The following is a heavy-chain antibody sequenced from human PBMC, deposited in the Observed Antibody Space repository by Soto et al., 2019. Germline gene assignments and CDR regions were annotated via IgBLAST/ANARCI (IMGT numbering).Heavy chain of an antibody. CDR3: ARRRKPVVAAPYYYYYGMDV. V-gene: IGHV5-10-1*01. J-gene: IGHJ6*02. CDR1: GYSFTSYW. Sequence: PGESLKISCKGSGYSFTSYWISWVRQMPGKGLEWMGRIDPSDSYTNYSPSFQGHVTISADKSISTAYLQWSSLKASDTAMYYCARRRKPVVAAPYYYYYGMDVWGQGTTVTVSS. CDR2: IDPSDSYT. D-gene: IGHD2-15*01.